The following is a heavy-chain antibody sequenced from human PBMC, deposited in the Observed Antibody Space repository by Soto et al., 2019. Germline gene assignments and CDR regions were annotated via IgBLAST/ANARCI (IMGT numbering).Heavy chain of an antibody. CDR1: GFIFSAYS. CDR3: ARYVNWAFDY. V-gene: IGHV3-48*01. D-gene: IGHD1-1*01. Sequence: EVQVMESGGVLVQPGGSLRLSCAASGFIFSAYSMNWVRQAPGKGLEWPSYVSGSGSPMYYADTVKGRFTISRDNAKNSLYLQMNSLGAEDTAVYYCARYVNWAFDYWGQGILVTVSS. CDR2: VSGSGSPM. J-gene: IGHJ4*02.